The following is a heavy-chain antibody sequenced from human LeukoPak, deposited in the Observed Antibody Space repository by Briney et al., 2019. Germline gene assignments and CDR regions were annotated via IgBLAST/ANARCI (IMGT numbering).Heavy chain of an antibody. CDR2: IIPIFGTA. CDR3: AVVVVAATVDY. D-gene: IGHD2-15*01. V-gene: IGHV1-69*05. J-gene: IGHJ4*02. CDR1: EGTFSSYA. Sequence: SVKVSCKASEGTFSSYAISWVRQAPGQGLEWMGRIIPIFGTANYAQKFQGRVTITTDESTSTAYMELSSLRSEDTAVYYCAVVVVAATVDYWGQGTLVTVSS.